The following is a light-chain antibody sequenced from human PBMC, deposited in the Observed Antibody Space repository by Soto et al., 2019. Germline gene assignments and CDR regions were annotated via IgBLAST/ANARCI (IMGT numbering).Light chain of an antibody. Sequence: AIQLTQSPSSLSASVGDRVTITCRASQGISSALAWYQQKPGKAPKLLIYDASSLESWVPSRFSGSGSGTDFTITISSLQPEDFATYYCQQFNSYPPHTFGGGTKVEIK. CDR1: QGISSA. J-gene: IGKJ4*01. V-gene: IGKV1-13*02. CDR3: QQFNSYPPHT. CDR2: DAS.